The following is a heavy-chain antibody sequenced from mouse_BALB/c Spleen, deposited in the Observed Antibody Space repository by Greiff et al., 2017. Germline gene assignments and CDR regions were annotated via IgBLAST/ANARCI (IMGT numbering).Heavy chain of an antibody. V-gene: IGHV1S29*02. CDR3: AREGVMITTGFAY. CDR2: IYPYNGGT. Sequence: EVQLQQSGPELVKPGASVKISCKASGYTFTDYNMHWVKQSHGKSLEWIGYIYPYNGGTGYNQKFKSKATLTVDNSSSTAYMELRSLTSEDSAVYYCAREGVMITTGFAYWGQGTLVTVSA. CDR1: GYTFTDYN. D-gene: IGHD2-4*01. J-gene: IGHJ3*01.